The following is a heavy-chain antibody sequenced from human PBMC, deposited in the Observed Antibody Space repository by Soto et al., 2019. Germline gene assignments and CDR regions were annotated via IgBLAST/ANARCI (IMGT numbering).Heavy chain of an antibody. D-gene: IGHD3-3*01. V-gene: IGHV4-38-2*01. J-gene: IGHJ6*02. CDR3: ATNSGASYYDFWSGYYSHYYYGMDV. CDR1: GYSISSGYY. Sequence: PSETLSLTCAVSGYSISSGYYWGWIRQPPGKGLEWIGSIYHSGSTYYNPSLKSRVTISVDTSKNQFSLKLSSVTAADTAVYYCATNSGASYYDFWSGYYSHYYYGMDVWGQGTTVTVSS. CDR2: IYHSGST.